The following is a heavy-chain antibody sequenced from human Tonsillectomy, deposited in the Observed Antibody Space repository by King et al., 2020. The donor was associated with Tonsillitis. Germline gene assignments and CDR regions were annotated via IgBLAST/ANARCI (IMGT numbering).Heavy chain of an antibody. Sequence: VQLVESGSELKKPGASVKVSCKASGYTFTSYAMNWVRQAPGQGLEWMGWINTNTGNPTYAQGFTGRFVFSLDTSVSTAYLQISSLKAEDTAVYYCARGNSVLTYYYDSSGYYYSVYWGQGTLVTVSS. CDR2: INTNTGNP. J-gene: IGHJ4*02. CDR1: GYTFTSYA. V-gene: IGHV7-4-1*02. D-gene: IGHD3-22*01. CDR3: ARGNSVLTYYYDSSGYYYSVY.